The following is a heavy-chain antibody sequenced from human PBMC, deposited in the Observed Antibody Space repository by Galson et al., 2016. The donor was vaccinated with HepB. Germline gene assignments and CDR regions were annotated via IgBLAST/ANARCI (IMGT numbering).Heavy chain of an antibody. Sequence: SLRLSCAASGFTFSSYSMNWVRQAPGRGLEWVSSISRTSTYIYYADSVKGRFTISRDNAKNSHYLQMNSLRAEDTAVYYCARDPGIAASNRVGENAFDIWGQGTMVTVSS. CDR3: ARDPGIAASNRVGENAFDI. V-gene: IGHV3-21*01. J-gene: IGHJ3*02. CDR2: ISRTSTYI. CDR1: GFTFSSYS. D-gene: IGHD6-13*01.